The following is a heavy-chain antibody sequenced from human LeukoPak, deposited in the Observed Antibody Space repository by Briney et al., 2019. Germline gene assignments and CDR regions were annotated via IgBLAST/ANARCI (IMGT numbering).Heavy chain of an antibody. D-gene: IGHD5-12*01. CDR1: GASITRYC. CDR3: ARGDDYKSTLFDY. CDR2: ISSGGST. J-gene: IGHJ4*02. V-gene: IGHV4-59*01. Sequence: PSETLSLTCTVSGASITRYCWNWIRQPPGKELEWIGYISSGGSTNYNPSLKSRVTISIDTSKNQFSLKLTSATAADTAVYYCARGDDYKSTLFDYWGQGTLVTVSS.